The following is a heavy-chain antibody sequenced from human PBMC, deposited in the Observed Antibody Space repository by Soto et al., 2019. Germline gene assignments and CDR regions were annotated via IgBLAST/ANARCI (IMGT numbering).Heavy chain of an antibody. D-gene: IGHD1-26*01. CDR2: INHSGST. V-gene: IGHV4-34*01. CDR3: ARGKGARSWVDP. J-gene: IGHJ5*02. CDR1: GGSFGGYY. Sequence: TLSLTCAVYGGSFGGYYWSWIRQPPGKGLEWIGEINHSGSTNYNPSLKSRVTISIDTSKNQFSLNLSSVTAADTAVYYCARGKGARSWVDPWGQGTLVTVSS.